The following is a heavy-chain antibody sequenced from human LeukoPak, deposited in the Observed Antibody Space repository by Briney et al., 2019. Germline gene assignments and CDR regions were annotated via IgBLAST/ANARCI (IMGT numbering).Heavy chain of an antibody. CDR2: INRDGTEK. J-gene: IGHJ5*02. CDR3: ARGGATNWFDP. D-gene: IGHD3-16*01. V-gene: IGHV3-7*05. CDR1: GFSLRSYP. Sequence: GGSLRLSCAASGFSLRSYPMTWVRQAPGKGLEWVANINRDGTEKDYVDSVKGRLTISRDNAKNSLYLQMNSLRAEDTAVYYCARGGATNWFDPWGQGTLVTVSS.